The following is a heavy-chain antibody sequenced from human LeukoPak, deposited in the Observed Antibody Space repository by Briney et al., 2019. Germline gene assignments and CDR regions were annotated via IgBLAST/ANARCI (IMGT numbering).Heavy chain of an antibody. CDR1: GGSISSSSYY. D-gene: IGHD3-3*01. Sequence: PSETLSLTCTVSGGSISSSSYYWGWIRQPPGKGLEWIGSIYYSGSTYYNPSLKSRVTISVDTSKNQFSLKLSSVTAADTAVYYCARGSRNYDFWAGKPKAFDYWGQGTLVTVSS. J-gene: IGHJ4*02. V-gene: IGHV4-39*01. CDR2: IYYSGST. CDR3: ARGSRNYDFWAGKPKAFDY.